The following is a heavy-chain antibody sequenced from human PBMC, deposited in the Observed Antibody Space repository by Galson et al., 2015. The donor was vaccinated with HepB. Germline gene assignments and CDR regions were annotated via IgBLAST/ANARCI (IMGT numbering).Heavy chain of an antibody. CDR1: GFTFSNYA. V-gene: IGHV3-23*01. CDR2: ISDSGAST. Sequence: LRLSCAASGFTFSNYAMSWVRQAPGKGLEWVSAISDSGASTYYADSVKGRFTISRDNSKNTLYLQMNSLRAEDTAVYYCAKGKVGARFEYWGQGTLVTVSS. J-gene: IGHJ4*02. CDR3: AKGKVGARFEY. D-gene: IGHD1-26*01.